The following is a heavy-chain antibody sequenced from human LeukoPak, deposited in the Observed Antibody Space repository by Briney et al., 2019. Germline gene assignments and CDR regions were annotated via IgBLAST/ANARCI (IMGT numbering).Heavy chain of an antibody. Sequence: SETLSLTCTVSGGSISNYYWSWIRQPAGKGLEWIGRIYSSGITNYNLSLSSRVTISVDMSKNQLSLRLRSVTAADTAVYFCARERVGFDSSGRGPRCDCWGQGTLVTVSS. J-gene: IGHJ4*02. D-gene: IGHD3-22*01. V-gene: IGHV4-4*07. CDR2: IYSSGIT. CDR1: GGSISNYY. CDR3: ARERVGFDSSGRGPRCDC.